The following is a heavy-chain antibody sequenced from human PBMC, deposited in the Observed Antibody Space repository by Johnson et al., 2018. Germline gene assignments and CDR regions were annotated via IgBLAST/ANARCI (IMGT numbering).Heavy chain of an antibody. CDR1: GFTFSSYD. CDR2: IGTAGDT. J-gene: IGHJ3*02. Sequence: VQLVQSGGGLVQPGGSLRLSCAASGFTFSSYDMHWVRQATGKGLEWVSAIGTAGDTYYPGSVKGRFTISRENAKNSLYLQMNSLRAGDTAVYYCARDKGRGAFDIWGQGTMVTVSS. V-gene: IGHV3-13*01. CDR3: ARDKGRGAFDI.